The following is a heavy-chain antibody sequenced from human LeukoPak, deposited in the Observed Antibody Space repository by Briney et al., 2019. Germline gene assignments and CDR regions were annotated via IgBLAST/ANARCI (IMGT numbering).Heavy chain of an antibody. CDR3: ARGTNNAFDI. D-gene: IGHD2-2*01. J-gene: IGHJ4*02. Sequence: GGSLRLSCAASGFTFSSYSMTWVRQAPGKGLQWVSYISSGSSTVYYADSVRGRFTISRDNAENSLYLQMNSLRAEDTAVYYCARGTNNAFDIWGQGTLVTVSS. V-gene: IGHV3-48*04. CDR1: GFTFSSYS. CDR2: ISSGSSTV.